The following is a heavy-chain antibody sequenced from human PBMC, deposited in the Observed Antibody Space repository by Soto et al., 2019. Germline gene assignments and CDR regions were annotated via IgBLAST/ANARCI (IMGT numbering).Heavy chain of an antibody. V-gene: IGHV3-33*01. CDR2: IWYDGRNK. CDR3: ARSDRRCSPNCVEVADY. J-gene: IGHJ4*02. D-gene: IGHD2-2*01. CDR1: GFTFSSYG. Sequence: QVQLVESGGGVVQPGRSLRLSCAASGFTFSSYGMHWVRQAPGKGLEWVAVIWYDGRNKYYADSVKGRFTISRDNSENTLYLQMNSLRAEDTAVYYCARSDRRCSPNCVEVADYWGQGTLVTVSS.